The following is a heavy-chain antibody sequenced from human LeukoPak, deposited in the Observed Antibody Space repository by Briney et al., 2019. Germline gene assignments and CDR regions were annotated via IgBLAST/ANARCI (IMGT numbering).Heavy chain of an antibody. V-gene: IGHV1-2*06. CDR1: GGTFSSYA. J-gene: IGHJ4*02. D-gene: IGHD3-10*01. Sequence: ASVKVSCKASGGTFSSYAISWVRQAPGQGLEWMGRINPNSGGTNYAQKFQGRVTMTRDTSISTAYMELSRLRSDDTAVYYCARDRRSAYYYGSGSDYWGQGTLVTVSS. CDR3: ARDRRSAYYYGSGSDY. CDR2: INPNSGGT.